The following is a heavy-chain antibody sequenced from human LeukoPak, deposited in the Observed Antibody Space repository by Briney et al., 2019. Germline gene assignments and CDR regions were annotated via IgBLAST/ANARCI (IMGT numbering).Heavy chain of an antibody. CDR2: ISGSGGST. J-gene: IGHJ4*02. CDR3: AKGGRGYSYGDYYFDY. D-gene: IGHD5-18*01. CDR1: GFTFSSYA. Sequence: GGSLRLSCAASGFTFSSYAMSWVRQAPGKGLEWVSAISGSGGSTYYADSAKGRFTISRDNSKNTLYLQMNSLRVEDTAVYYCAKGGRGYSYGDYYFDYWGQGTLVTVSS. V-gene: IGHV3-23*01.